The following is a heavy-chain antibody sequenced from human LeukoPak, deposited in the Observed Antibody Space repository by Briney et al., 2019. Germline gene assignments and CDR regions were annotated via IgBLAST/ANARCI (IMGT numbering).Heavy chain of an antibody. CDR2: MSYDGSNK. CDR3: AKDLEYSGYDLYYGMDV. Sequence: GRSLRLSCAASGFTFSRYGMHWVRQAPGKGLEWVAVMSYDGSNKYYADSVKGRFTISRDNSKNTLYLQMNSLRAEDTAVYYCAKDLEYSGYDLYYGMDVWGQGTTVTVSS. D-gene: IGHD5-12*01. J-gene: IGHJ6*02. V-gene: IGHV3-30*18. CDR1: GFTFSRYG.